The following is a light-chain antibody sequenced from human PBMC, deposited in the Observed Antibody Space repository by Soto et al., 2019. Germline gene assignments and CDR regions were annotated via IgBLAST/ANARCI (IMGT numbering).Light chain of an antibody. Sequence: QSALTQPPSASGSPGQSVTISCTGTSSDVGGSNYVSWYQQHPGKAPKLMIYDVVKRPSGVPDRFSGSKCGSTASLTVSGLQSDDEADYYCCSYAGGNSLVFGGGTKLAVL. V-gene: IGLV2-8*01. CDR1: SSDVGGSNY. CDR3: CSYAGGNSLV. CDR2: DVV. J-gene: IGLJ2*01.